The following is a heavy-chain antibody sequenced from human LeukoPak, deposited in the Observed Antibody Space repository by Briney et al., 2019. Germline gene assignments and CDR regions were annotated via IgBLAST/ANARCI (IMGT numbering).Heavy chain of an antibody. Sequence: ASVKVSCKASGYTSTSYYMHWVRQAPGQGLEWMGIINPSGGSTSYAQEIQGRVTMTRDTSTSTVYMELSGLRSEDTAVYYCARGYEDFDYWGQGTLVTVSS. V-gene: IGHV1-46*01. CDR2: INPSGGST. D-gene: IGHD3-3*01. J-gene: IGHJ4*02. CDR1: GYTSTSYY. CDR3: ARGYEDFDY.